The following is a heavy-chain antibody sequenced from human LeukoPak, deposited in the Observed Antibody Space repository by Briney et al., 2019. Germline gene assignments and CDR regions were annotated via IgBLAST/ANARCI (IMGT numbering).Heavy chain of an antibody. CDR3: ARVVESTVFPGYYYYYMDV. Sequence: SETLSLTCTVSGASVTNYYWSWLRQRAGKGLEWIGRIYTSGSTNYNPSLKSRVTMSVDTSKNQFSLKLSSVTAADTAVYYCARVVESTVFPGYYYYYMDVWGKGTTVTVSS. V-gene: IGHV4-4*07. D-gene: IGHD4-11*01. J-gene: IGHJ6*03. CDR2: IYTSGST. CDR1: GASVTNYY.